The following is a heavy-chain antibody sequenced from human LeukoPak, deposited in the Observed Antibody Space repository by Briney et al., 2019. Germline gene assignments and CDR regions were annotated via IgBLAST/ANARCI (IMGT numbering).Heavy chain of an antibody. CDR2: ISSPSTNI. CDR1: GFMFTSYS. CDR3: ARAGMVVTATRQSWYFDL. D-gene: IGHD2-21*02. J-gene: IGHJ2*01. V-gene: IGHV3-48*02. Sequence: GGSLRLSCAASGFMFTSYSMNWVRQAPGKGLEWVAYISSPSTNIYYVDSVKGRFTISRDNAKNSLYLQMNSLRDEDTAVYYCARAGMVVTATRQSWYFDLWGRGTLVTVSS.